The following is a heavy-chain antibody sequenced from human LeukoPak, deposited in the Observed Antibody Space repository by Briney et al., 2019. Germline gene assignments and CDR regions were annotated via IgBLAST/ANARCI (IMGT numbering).Heavy chain of an antibody. J-gene: IGHJ4*02. V-gene: IGHV1-69*04. CDR2: IIPILGIA. Sequence: GASVKVSCKASGGTFSSYAISWARQAPGQGLEWMGRIIPILGIANYAQKFQGRVTITADKSTSTAYMELSSLRSEDTAVYYCASLIAAAGTGDDYYFDYWGQGTLVTVSS. CDR3: ASLIAAAGTGDDYYFDY. CDR1: GGTFSSYA. D-gene: IGHD6-13*01.